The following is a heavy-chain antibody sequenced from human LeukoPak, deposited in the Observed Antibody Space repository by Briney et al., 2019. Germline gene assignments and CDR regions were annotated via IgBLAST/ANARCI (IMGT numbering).Heavy chain of an antibody. Sequence: SEALSLTCTVSGGSISSSSYYWGWIRQPPGKGLEWIGSIYYSGSAYYNPSLKSRVSISVDTSKNQFSLKLRSVTAADTAVYYCASPMAWAHNRRDSDYWGLGTLVTVSS. V-gene: IGHV4-39*07. CDR2: IYYSGSA. CDR1: GGSISSSSYY. CDR3: ASPMAWAHNRRDSDY. J-gene: IGHJ4*02. D-gene: IGHD5-24*01.